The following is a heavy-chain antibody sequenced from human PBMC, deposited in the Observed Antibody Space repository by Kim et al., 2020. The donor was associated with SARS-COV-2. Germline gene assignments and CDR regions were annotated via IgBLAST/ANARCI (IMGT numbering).Heavy chain of an antibody. CDR1: GFTFSAYW. J-gene: IGHJ2*01. D-gene: IGHD3-16*01. V-gene: IGHV3-74*01. CDR3: ARDWGVPDHDWHFDL. Sequence: GWSLRLSCAASGFTFSAYWMHWVRQAPGKGLVWVSRISSTGSSASHAGSVKGRFTSSRDNAKNTLYLQMNSLIAEDTAVYYCARDWGVPDHDWHFDLWGRGTLVPVS. CDR2: ISSTGSSA.